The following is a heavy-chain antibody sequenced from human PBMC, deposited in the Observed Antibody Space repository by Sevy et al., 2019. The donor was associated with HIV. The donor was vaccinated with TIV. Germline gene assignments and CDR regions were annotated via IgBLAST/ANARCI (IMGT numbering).Heavy chain of an antibody. J-gene: IGHJ6*02. V-gene: IGHV3-15*01. Sequence: GGSLRLSCAASGFTFTYAWMTWVRQAPGKGLEWLGLIKSRADGGTIDYAASVKGRFRISRDDSKNTLYLQMNSLKTEDTGVYYCSTDPIIVLLVTDGMDVWGQGTSVTVSS. CDR2: IKSRADGGTI. CDR3: STDPIIVLLVTDGMDV. CDR1: GFTFTYAW. D-gene: IGHD2-8*02.